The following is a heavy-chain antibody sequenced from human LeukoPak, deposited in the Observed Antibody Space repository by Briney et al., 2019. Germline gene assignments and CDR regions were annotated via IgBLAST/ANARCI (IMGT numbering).Heavy chain of an antibody. CDR2: ISYDGSNK. CDR3: AKVANLPRRTDY. CDR1: GFTFSSYG. V-gene: IGHV3-30*18. J-gene: IGHJ4*02. D-gene: IGHD1-1*01. Sequence: GRSLRLSCAASGFTFSSYGMHWVRQAPGKGLEWVAVISYDGSNKYYADSVKGRFTISRDNSKNTLYLQMNSLRAEDTAVYYCAKVANLPRRTDYWGQGTLVTVSS.